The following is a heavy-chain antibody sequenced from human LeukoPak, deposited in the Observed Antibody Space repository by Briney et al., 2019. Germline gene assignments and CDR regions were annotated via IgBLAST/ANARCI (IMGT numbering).Heavy chain of an antibody. V-gene: IGHV4-34*01. CDR3: ARGGVYMSAAWYRRDYYNTDV. CDR1: GGSFSGYY. CDR2: INLRGST. J-gene: IGHJ6*03. Sequence: PSETLSLTCAVYGGSFSGYYWTWIRQSASKGLEWLGEINLRGSTTYHPSHKSRVSLSLDPSKSQVSLRLHSVTAADTAVYYCARGGVYMSAAWYRRDYYNTDVWGTGTAVTVSS. D-gene: IGHD6-13*01.